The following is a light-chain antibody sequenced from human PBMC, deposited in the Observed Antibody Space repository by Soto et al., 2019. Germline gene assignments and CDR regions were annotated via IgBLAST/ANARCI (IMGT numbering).Light chain of an antibody. V-gene: IGKV3-15*01. Sequence: EIVLTQSPGTLSVSPGERATLSCRASQSVSSKLAWYQQKPGQAPRLLFYGASTGATGIPARFSGSGSETEFTLSISSLQSEDFAVYYRQQLNSYLITFGQGTRLEIK. J-gene: IGKJ5*01. CDR2: GAS. CDR1: QSVSSK. CDR3: QQLNSYLIT.